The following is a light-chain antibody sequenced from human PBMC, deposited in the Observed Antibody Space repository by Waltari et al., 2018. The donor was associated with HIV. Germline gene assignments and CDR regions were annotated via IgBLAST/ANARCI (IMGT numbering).Light chain of an antibody. V-gene: IGLV3-27*01. CDR1: GLAKRY. Sequence: SYELTQPSSVSVSPGQTARITCSGDGLAKRYVRWFQQKPGQAPVLVIYKDIERPSGIPERFSGSSSGTTVTLTISGAQVEDEADYYCFSVADNNLGVFGGGTKVTVL. CDR3: FSVADNNLGV. J-gene: IGLJ3*02. CDR2: KDI.